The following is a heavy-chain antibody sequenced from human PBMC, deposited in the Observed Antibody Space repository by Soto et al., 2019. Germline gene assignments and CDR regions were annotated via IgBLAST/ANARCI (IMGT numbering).Heavy chain of an antibody. CDR2: INHSGSP. CDR3: ARDTLTTVTSVGFDY. Sequence: QVQLQQWGAGLLKPSETLSLTCAVYGGSFSGYYWSWIRQPPGKGLEWIGEINHSGSPNYNPSLKSRVTISVDTSKNQFSLKLSSVTAADTAVYYCARDTLTTVTSVGFDYWGQGTLVTVSS. V-gene: IGHV4-34*01. J-gene: IGHJ4*02. CDR1: GGSFSGYY. D-gene: IGHD4-17*01.